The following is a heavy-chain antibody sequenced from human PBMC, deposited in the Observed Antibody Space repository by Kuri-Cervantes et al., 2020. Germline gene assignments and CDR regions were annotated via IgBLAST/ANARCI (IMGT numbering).Heavy chain of an antibody. Sequence: GSLRLSCTVSGGSISSYYWSWIRQPPGKGLEWIGYIYYSGSTKYNPSLKSRVTISVDTSKNQFSLKMSSVTAADAAVYYCARGHYGLDVWGQGTTVTVSS. CDR2: IYYSGST. CDR1: GGSISSYY. V-gene: IGHV4-59*13. J-gene: IGHJ6*02. CDR3: ARGHYGLDV.